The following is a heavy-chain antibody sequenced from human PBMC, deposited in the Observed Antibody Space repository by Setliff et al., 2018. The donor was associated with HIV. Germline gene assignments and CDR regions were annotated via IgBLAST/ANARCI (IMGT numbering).Heavy chain of an antibody. CDR1: GFTFSSYG. Sequence: GGSLRLSCVASGFTFSSYGMSWVRQAPGRGLEWVSAISASGDNRNYADSVKGRFTISRDNSKNILSLQMNSLRAEDTAVYYCAKAPLTIVATGGEDCWGQGTLVTVSS. J-gene: IGHJ4*02. V-gene: IGHV3-23*01. CDR3: AKAPLTIVATGGEDC. CDR2: ISASGDNR. D-gene: IGHD6-13*01.